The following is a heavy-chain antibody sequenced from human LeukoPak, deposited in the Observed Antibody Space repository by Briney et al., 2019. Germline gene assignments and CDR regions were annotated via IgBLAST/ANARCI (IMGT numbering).Heavy chain of an antibody. Sequence: GEPLKFSCKGSGYSFTSYWLGWVRQLLGKGLGWLGITYPGDSDTRYSPSFQGQVTISANKSISTAYLQWSSLKTSDTAMYYCARSDQLLSRRVDYWGQGTLVTVSS. CDR1: GYSFTSYW. CDR3: ARSDQLLSRRVDY. D-gene: IGHD2-2*01. CDR2: TYPGDSDT. J-gene: IGHJ4*02. V-gene: IGHV5-51*01.